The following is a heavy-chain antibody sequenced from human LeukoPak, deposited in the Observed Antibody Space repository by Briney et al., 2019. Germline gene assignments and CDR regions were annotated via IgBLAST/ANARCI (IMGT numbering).Heavy chain of an antibody. CDR1: GGSISSYY. CDR3: ARQTGSGLFILP. D-gene: IGHD3/OR15-3a*01. V-gene: IGHV4-59*08. J-gene: IGHJ4*02. CDR2: IYYSGST. Sequence: PSETLSLTCTVSGGSISSYYWSWIRQPPGKGLEWIGYIYYSGSTNYNPTLKSRVTISVDTSKNQFSLKLTSVTAADTAVYYCARQTGSGLFILPGGQGTLVTVSS.